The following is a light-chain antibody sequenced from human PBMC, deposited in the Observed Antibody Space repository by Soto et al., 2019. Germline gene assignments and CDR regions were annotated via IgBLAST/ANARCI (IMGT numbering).Light chain of an antibody. J-gene: IGLJ1*01. V-gene: IGLV2-14*01. CDR2: EVS. Sequence: SALTQPASVSGSPGQSITISCTGTISDVGGYNYVSWYQQHPGKAPKLMIYEVSNRPPGVSNRFSGSKSGNTASLTISGLQAEDEADYYCSPYTSGSTFYVFGTGTRSPS. CDR1: ISDVGGYNY. CDR3: SPYTSGSTFYV.